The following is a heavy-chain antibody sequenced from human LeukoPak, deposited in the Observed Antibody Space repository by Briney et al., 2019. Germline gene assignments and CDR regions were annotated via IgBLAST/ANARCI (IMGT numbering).Heavy chain of an antibody. CDR2: IYTSGST. D-gene: IGHD3-22*01. V-gene: IGHV4-4*07. CDR1: GGSISSYY. Sequence: SETLSLTCTVSGGSISSYYWSWIRQPAGKGLEWIGRIYTSGSTNYNPSLKSRVTMSVDTSKNHFSLKLSSVTAADTAVYYCARDRYYYDSSGYYRLDYWGQGTLVTVSS. J-gene: IGHJ4*02. CDR3: ARDRYYYDSSGYYRLDY.